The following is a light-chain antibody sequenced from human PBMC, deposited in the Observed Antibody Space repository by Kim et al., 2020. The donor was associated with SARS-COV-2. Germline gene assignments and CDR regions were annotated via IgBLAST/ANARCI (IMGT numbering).Light chain of an antibody. CDR3: MQALQTRYT. CDR2: LGS. J-gene: IGKJ2*01. Sequence: PASISCRSSHSPLHSNGYNYLDWYLQKPGQSPQLLIYLGSNRASGVPDRFSGSGSGTDFTLKISRVEAEDVGVYYCMQALQTRYTFGQGTKVDIK. CDR1: HSPLHSNGYNY. V-gene: IGKV2-28*01.